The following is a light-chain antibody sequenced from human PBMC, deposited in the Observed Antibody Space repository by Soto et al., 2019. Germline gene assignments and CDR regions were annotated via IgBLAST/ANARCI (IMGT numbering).Light chain of an antibody. Sequence: HSVLTQPASVSVTPGHASTISCTGTRTEGGVYTFISWYQQHPGKAPKLIIDEVSNRPTVVSNRFSGWKSDNTASLTISGHQAEGEADYYCCSYVSSYTYGFGTGTKVTVL. CDR2: EVS. V-gene: IGLV2-14*01. CDR1: RTEGGVYTF. J-gene: IGLJ1*01. CDR3: CSYVSSYTYG.